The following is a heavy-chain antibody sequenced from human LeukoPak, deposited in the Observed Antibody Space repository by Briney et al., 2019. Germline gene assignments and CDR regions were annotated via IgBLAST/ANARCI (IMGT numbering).Heavy chain of an antibody. CDR2: INTYSGDT. V-gene: IGHV1-18*01. J-gene: IGHJ4*02. CDR1: GYTFTTYG. D-gene: IGHD3-10*01. Sequence: ASMKVSCKPSGYTFTTYGISWVRQAPGQGLEWMGWINTYSGDTNYAQKLQGRVTMTTDTSTSTAYMELGSLRSDDTAMYYCARDYQYYASGSSKKAFDYGGQGTLVTVSS. CDR3: ARDYQYYASGSSKKAFDY.